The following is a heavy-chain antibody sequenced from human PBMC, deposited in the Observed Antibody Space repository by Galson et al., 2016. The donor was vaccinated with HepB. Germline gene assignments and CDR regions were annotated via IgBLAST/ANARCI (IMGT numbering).Heavy chain of an antibody. D-gene: IGHD6-19*01. J-gene: IGHJ4*02. V-gene: IGHV3-15*07. CDR2: IKSKVDGGAA. Sequence: SLRLSCAGSGFTFSHVWMNRVRQAPGKGLEWVGRIKSKVDGGAADYAAPVKGRFTISGDDSKNTLYLQTTGLKTEDTAVYYCTTVLSTASMSGWYDWGFDSWGQGTLVTVSS. CDR3: TTVLSTASMSGWYDWGFDS. CDR1: GFTFSHVW.